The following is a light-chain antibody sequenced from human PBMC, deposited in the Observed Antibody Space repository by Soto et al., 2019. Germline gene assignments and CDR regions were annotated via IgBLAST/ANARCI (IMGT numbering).Light chain of an antibody. V-gene: IGLV2-14*03. Sequence: QSVLTQPASVSGSPGQSITISCAGPSSNFGVYEFFSWYQQHPGKAPKLIIYDVTDRPSGVSGRFSGSKSGNTASLTISGLQAEDEADYYCSTYTTRNTLDVIFDGGTKLTVL. CDR2: DVT. J-gene: IGLJ2*01. CDR3: STYTTRNTLDVI. CDR1: SSNFGVYEF.